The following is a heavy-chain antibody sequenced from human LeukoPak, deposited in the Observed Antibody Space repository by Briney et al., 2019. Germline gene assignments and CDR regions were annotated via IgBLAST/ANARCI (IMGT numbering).Heavy chain of an antibody. V-gene: IGHV1-69*05. Sequence: SVKVSCKASGGTFSSYAISWVRQAPGQGLEWMGGIIPIFGTANYTQMFQGRVTITTDESTSTAYMELSSMRSEDTAVYYCARGQYDYVWGDYYYYYMDVWGKGTTVTVSS. D-gene: IGHD3-16*01. CDR2: IIPIFGTA. CDR1: GGTFSSYA. CDR3: ARGQYDYVWGDYYYYYMDV. J-gene: IGHJ6*03.